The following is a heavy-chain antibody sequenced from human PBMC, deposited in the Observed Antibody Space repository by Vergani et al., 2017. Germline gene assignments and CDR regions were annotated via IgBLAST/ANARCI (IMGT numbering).Heavy chain of an antibody. CDR2: INHSGST. D-gene: IGHD2-2*01. V-gene: IGHV4-34*01. Sequence: QVQLQQWGAGLLKPSETLSLTCAVYGGSFSGYYWSWIRQPPGKGLEWIGEINHSGSTNYNPSLKSRVTISVDTSKNQFSLKLSSVTAADTAVYYCARRPCSSTSCYVNYYYXMDVWGKGTTVTVSS. CDR3: ARRPCSSTSCYVNYYYXMDV. CDR1: GGSFSGYY. J-gene: IGHJ6*03.